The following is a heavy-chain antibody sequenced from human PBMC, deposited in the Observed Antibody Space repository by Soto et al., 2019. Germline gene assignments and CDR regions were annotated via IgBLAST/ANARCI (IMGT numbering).Heavy chain of an antibody. J-gene: IGHJ5*02. Sequence: PGESLKISCKGSGYSFTSYWISWVRQMPGKGLEWMGRIDPSDSYTNYSPSFQGHVTISADKSISTAYLQWSSLKASDTAMYYCARHTKRFLEWFHNWFDPWGQGTLVTVSS. CDR2: IDPSDSYT. CDR3: ARHTKRFLEWFHNWFDP. V-gene: IGHV5-10-1*01. D-gene: IGHD3-3*01. CDR1: GYSFTSYW.